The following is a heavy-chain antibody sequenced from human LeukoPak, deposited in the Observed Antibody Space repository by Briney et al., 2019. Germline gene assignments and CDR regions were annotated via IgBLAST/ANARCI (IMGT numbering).Heavy chain of an antibody. D-gene: IGHD3-22*01. CDR2: IYSGGST. CDR3: ASQSPRVVITLYYYYGMDV. J-gene: IGHJ6*02. V-gene: IGHV3-53*01. CDR1: GFTVSSNY. Sequence: GGSLRLSCAASGFTVSSNYMSWVHQAPGKGLEWVSVIYSGGSTYYADSVKGRFTISRDNSKNTLYLQMDSLRAEDTAVYYCASQSPRVVITLYYYYGMDVWGQGTTVTVSS.